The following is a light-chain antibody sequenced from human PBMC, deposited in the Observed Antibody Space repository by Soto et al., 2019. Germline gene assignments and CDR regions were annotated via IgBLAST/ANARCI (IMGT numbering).Light chain of an antibody. CDR2: GAS. V-gene: IGKV3-15*01. J-gene: IGKJ4*01. CDR1: QSVSTSY. CDR3: QQDNNLPLT. Sequence: DIVLRQSPGTLSLTPGDRATLSCRASQSVSTSYLAWYQQKPGQAPRLLIYGASTRATGIPARFSGSGSGAEFTLTISSLQSEDLAVYYCQQDNNLPLTFGGGTKVDI.